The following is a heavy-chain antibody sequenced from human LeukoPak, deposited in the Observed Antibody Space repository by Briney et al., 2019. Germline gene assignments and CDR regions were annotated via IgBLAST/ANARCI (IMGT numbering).Heavy chain of an antibody. Sequence: GGSLRLSCAASGFTFSSYSMNWVRQAPGKGLEWVSSISSSSSYIYYADSVKGRFTISRDNAKNSLYLQMNSLRAEDTAVYYCARDDLRVRGVIIVDYFDYWGQGTLVTVSS. CDR1: GFTFSSYS. V-gene: IGHV3-21*01. J-gene: IGHJ4*02. D-gene: IGHD3-10*01. CDR3: ARDDLRVRGVIIVDYFDY. CDR2: ISSSSSYI.